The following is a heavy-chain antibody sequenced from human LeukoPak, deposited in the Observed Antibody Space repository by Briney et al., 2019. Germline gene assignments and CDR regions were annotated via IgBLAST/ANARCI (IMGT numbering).Heavy chain of an antibody. D-gene: IGHD6-25*01. Sequence: SQTLSLTCAISGDSVTSNSAAWNWIRQSPSRGLEWLGRTYYRSKWYSESAPSVKSRITVNPDTSKNQFSLQLSSVTPEDTAVYYCARSSGWIDYWGQGALVTVSS. CDR1: GDSVTSNSAA. CDR2: TYYRSKWYS. CDR3: ARSSGWIDY. V-gene: IGHV6-1*01. J-gene: IGHJ4*02.